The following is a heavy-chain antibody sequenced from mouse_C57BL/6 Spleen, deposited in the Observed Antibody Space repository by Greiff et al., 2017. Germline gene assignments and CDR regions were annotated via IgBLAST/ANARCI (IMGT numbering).Heavy chain of an antibody. J-gene: IGHJ3*01. D-gene: IGHD2-3*01. CDR1: GYSFTDYN. V-gene: IGHV1-39*01. CDR2: INPNNGTT. CDR3: ARYDGAAFAY. Sequence: EVKLVESGPGLVKPGASVKISCKASGYSFTDYNMNWVKQGHGKSLEWIGVINPNNGTTSYNQKFKGKATLTVDQSSSTAYMQLNSLTSEDSAVYYCARYDGAAFAYWGQGTLVTVSA.